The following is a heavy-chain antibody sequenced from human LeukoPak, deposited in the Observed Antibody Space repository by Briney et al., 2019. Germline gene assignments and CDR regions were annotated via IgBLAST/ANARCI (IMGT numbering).Heavy chain of an antibody. CDR2: INSDGSST. CDR3: ARSLVDIVLVPAAIAFDY. CDR1: GFTFSSYW. D-gene: IGHD2-2*03. V-gene: IGHV3-74*01. J-gene: IGHJ4*02. Sequence: GGSLRLSCAASGFTFSSYWMHWVRQAPGKGLVWVSRINSDGSSTSYADSVKGRFTISRDNSKNTLYLQMNSLRAEDTAVYYCARSLVDIVLVPAAIAFDYWGQGTLVTVSS.